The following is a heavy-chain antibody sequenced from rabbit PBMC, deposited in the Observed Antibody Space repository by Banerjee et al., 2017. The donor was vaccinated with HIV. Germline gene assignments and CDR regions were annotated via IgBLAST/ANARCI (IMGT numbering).Heavy chain of an antibody. Sequence: QEQLEESGGDLVKPEGSLTLTCTASGFSFSNGYVMCWVRQAPGQGLEWIACIYAGSGGNSDYANWAKGRFTISKTSSTTVTLQMNSLTAADTATHFCARDLAGVIGWNFNLWGQGTLVTVS. J-gene: IGHJ4*01. V-gene: IGHV1S45*01. CDR2: IYAGSGGNS. D-gene: IGHD4-1*01. CDR1: GFSFSNGYV. CDR3: ARDLAGVIGWNFNL.